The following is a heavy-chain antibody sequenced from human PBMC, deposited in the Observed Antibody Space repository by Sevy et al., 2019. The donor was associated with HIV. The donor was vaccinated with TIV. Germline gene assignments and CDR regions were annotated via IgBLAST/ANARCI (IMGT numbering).Heavy chain of an antibody. D-gene: IGHD2-2*01. CDR3: AKGTGNRYCSSTSCRPHYYYYMDV. Sequence: GGSLRLSCAASGFTVSSYGMHWVRQAPGKGLEWVAFIRYDGSNKYYADSVKGRFTISGDNSKNTLYLQMNSLIAEDTDVYYCAKGTGNRYCSSTSCRPHYYYYMDVWGKGTTVTVSS. CDR2: IRYDGSNK. V-gene: IGHV3-30*02. CDR1: GFTVSSYG. J-gene: IGHJ6*03.